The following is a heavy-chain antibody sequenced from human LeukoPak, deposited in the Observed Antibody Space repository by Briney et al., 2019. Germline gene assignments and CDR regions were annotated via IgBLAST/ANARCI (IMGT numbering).Heavy chain of an antibody. Sequence: SETLSLTCTVSGGSISSGGYSWSWIRQHPGKGLEWIGYIYYSGSTYYNPSLKSRVTISVDTSKNQFSLKLSSVTAADTAVYYCAGGRDGCPLYYFDYWGQGTLVTVSS. V-gene: IGHV4-31*03. CDR3: AGGRDGCPLYYFDY. CDR1: GGSISSGGYS. D-gene: IGHD6-19*01. CDR2: IYYSGST. J-gene: IGHJ4*02.